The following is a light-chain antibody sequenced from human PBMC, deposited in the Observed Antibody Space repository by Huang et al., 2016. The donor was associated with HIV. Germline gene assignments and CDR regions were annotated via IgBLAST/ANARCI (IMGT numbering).Light chain of an antibody. V-gene: IGKV4-1*01. CDR2: WAS. J-gene: IGKJ1*01. CDR1: QSVLHSSNNKNY. Sequence: DIVMTQSPDSMTVSLGERAPINCKSSQSVLHSSNNKNYLTWYQQKPGQPPKGLIYWASSRESGVPDRFIGSGSGTDFTLTISNLQAEDVAVYFCHQYYTTPQTFGQGTKVEIK. CDR3: HQYYTTPQT.